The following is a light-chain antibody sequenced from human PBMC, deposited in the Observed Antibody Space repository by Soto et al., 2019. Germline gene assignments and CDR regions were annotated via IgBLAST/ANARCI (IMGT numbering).Light chain of an antibody. CDR1: QTISTY. J-gene: IGKJ1*01. Sequence: DIQMTQSPSTLSASVGDRFTITCRASQTISTYLNWYQQKPGKAPKLLIYGASSLQSGVPSRFSGSGSGTDFTLTISSLQPEDFGTYYCQQSFSTPRTFGQGTKVDI. CDR3: QQSFSTPRT. V-gene: IGKV1-39*01. CDR2: GAS.